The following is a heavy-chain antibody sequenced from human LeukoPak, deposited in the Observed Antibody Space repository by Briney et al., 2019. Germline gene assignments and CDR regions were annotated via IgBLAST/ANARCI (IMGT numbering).Heavy chain of an antibody. CDR2: AADGGST. D-gene: IGHD4-17*01. J-gene: IGHJ4*02. Sequence: SETLSLTCTVSGDSMSDYFWTWIRQPPGKGLEWIGYAADGGSTNYNPSLKSRVTISVDSSTNHFSLRLTSVTAADTAIYYCAAMTTATMYSYFFDSWGQGTLLTVSS. CDR3: AAMTTATMYSYFFDS. V-gene: IGHV4-59*01. CDR1: GDSMSDYF.